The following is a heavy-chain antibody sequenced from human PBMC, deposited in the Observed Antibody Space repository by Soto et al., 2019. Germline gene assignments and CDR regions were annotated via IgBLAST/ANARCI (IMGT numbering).Heavy chain of an antibody. V-gene: IGHV1-24*01. J-gene: IGHJ4*02. CDR3: ATGHFPYGDYSI. CDR1: GYTLTELS. Sequence: ASVKVSCKVSGYTLTELSMHWVRQAPGKGLEWMGGFDPEDGETIYAQKFQGRVTMTGDTSTDTAYMELSSLGSEDTAVYYCATGHFPYGDYSIWGQGTLVTVSS. D-gene: IGHD4-17*01. CDR2: FDPEDGET.